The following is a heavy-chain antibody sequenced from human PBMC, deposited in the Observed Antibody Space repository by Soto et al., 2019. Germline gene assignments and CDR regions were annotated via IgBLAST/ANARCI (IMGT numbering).Heavy chain of an antibody. D-gene: IGHD6-19*01. CDR1: GFTFSSYA. Sequence: GGSLRLSCAASGFTFSSYAMSWVRQAPGKGLEWVSAISGSGGSTYYADSVKGRFTISRDNSKNTLYLQMNSLRAGDTAVYDCAKDQAVAGPAGFDYWGQGTLVTVS. CDR2: ISGSGGST. CDR3: AKDQAVAGPAGFDY. J-gene: IGHJ4*02. V-gene: IGHV3-23*01.